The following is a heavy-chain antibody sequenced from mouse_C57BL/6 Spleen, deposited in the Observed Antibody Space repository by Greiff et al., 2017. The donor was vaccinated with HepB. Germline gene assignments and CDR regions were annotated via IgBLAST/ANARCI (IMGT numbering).Heavy chain of an antibody. J-gene: IGHJ4*01. D-gene: IGHD2-3*01. V-gene: IGHV1-22*01. CDR2: INPNNGGT. CDR1: GYTFTDYN. CDR3: ARWIYDGYSMDY. Sequence: EVQLQQSGPELVKPGASVKMSCKASGYTFTDYNMHWVKQRHGKSLEWIGYINPNNGGTSYNQKFKGKATLTVNKSSSTAYMELRRLTSEDSAVYYCARWIYDGYSMDYWGQGTSVTVSS.